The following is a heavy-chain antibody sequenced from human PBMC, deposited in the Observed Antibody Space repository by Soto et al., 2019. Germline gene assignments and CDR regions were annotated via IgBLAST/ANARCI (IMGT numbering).Heavy chain of an antibody. CDR3: VRNVRGLRWGHDVYDI. CDR1: GFTFSSYM. CDR2: ISSTSSYI. D-gene: IGHD5-12*01. Sequence: EVQMVESGGGLVKPGGSLRLSCAGSGFTFSSYMMNWVRQAPGKGLEWVSSISSTSSYIYYADSVKGRFTISRDNAKNSLYLQMNSLRVEDTAVYLCVRNVRGLRWGHDVYDIWGQGTMVTVSS. J-gene: IGHJ3*02. V-gene: IGHV3-21*01.